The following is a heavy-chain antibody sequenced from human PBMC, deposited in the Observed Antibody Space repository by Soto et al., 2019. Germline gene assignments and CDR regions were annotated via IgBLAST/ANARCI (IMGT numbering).Heavy chain of an antibody. V-gene: IGHV4-30-2*01. CDR3: ARGTGGYYTNIEY. Sequence: TSETLSLTCSVSGDSISSGGSSWSWIRQTPGKGLEWIGYLYHTGSTFYNPSLKSRVTISGDRSKNQFSLKLSSVTAADTAVYYCARGTGGYYTNIEYWGQGTLVTVSS. J-gene: IGHJ4*02. CDR1: GDSISSGGSS. CDR2: LYHTGST. D-gene: IGHD3-22*01.